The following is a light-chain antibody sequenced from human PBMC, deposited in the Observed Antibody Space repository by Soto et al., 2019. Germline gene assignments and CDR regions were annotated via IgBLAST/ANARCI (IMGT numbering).Light chain of an antibody. J-gene: IGKJ2*03. CDR3: QHLRTYRFS. CDR2: PAS. Sequence: EIQLTQSPSFLSASAGDRVTVSCRASQDISTSLAWFQQKAGKVPQLLVYPASTLQDGVPSRFSGSGSGTYFTLTINNLQAEDFATYYCQHLRTYRFSFGQGTKLDIK. CDR1: QDISTS. V-gene: IGKV1-9*01.